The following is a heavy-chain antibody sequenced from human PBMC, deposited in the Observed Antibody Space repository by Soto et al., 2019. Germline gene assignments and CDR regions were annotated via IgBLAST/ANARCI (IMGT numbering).Heavy chain of an antibody. CDR3: ARDEGPTSGYYT. D-gene: IGHD3-22*01. CDR1: GFTVNSNY. Sequence: GGSLRLSCAASGFTVNSNYMTWARQAPGKGLEWVSVIYSSGSTYYADSVKGRFTISRDNSKNTLYLQMNSLRAEDTAVYYCARDEGPTSGYYTWGQGTLVTVSS. V-gene: IGHV3-53*01. J-gene: IGHJ4*02. CDR2: IYSSGST.